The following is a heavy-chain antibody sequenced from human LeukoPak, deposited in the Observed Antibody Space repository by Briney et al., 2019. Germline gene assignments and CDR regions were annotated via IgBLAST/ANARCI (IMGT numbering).Heavy chain of an antibody. D-gene: IGHD2-15*01. Sequence: GASVKVSCKASGYTFTGYYMHWVRQAPGQGLEWMGWINPNSGGTNYAQKFQGRVTMTRDTSISTAYMELSRLRSDDTAVYYCARGFGYCSGGSCLYYFDYWGQGTLVTVSS. CDR2: INPNSGGT. J-gene: IGHJ4*02. CDR1: GYTFTGYY. V-gene: IGHV1-2*02. CDR3: ARGFGYCSGGSCLYYFDY.